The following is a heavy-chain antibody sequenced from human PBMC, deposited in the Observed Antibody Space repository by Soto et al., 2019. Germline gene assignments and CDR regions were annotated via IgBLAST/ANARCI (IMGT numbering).Heavy chain of an antibody. J-gene: IGHJ4*02. D-gene: IGHD3-22*01. Sequence: GASVKVSCKASGYTFTSYGINWLRQAPGRGLEWMGWINPGNGNTKYSQQFQGRVIIDRDTSASTAYMELSSLRPEDTAVYYCARGGYFDSSNYLAYWGLGTLVTVSS. V-gene: IGHV1-3*01. CDR2: INPGNGNT. CDR1: GYTFTSYG. CDR3: ARGGYFDSSNYLAY.